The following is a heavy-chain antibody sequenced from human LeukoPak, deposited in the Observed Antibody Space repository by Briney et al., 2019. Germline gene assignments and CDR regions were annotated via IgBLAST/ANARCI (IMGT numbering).Heavy chain of an antibody. CDR3: ARVKGMVAAAGTPHLDY. V-gene: IGHV4-59*01. Sequence: SETLSLTCTVSGGSISSYYWSWIRQPPGKGLEWIGYIYYSGSTNYNPSLKSRATISVDTSKNQFSLKLSSVTAADTAVYYCARVKGMVAAAGTPHLDYWGQGTLVTVSS. D-gene: IGHD6-13*01. CDR2: IYYSGST. CDR1: GGSISSYY. J-gene: IGHJ4*02.